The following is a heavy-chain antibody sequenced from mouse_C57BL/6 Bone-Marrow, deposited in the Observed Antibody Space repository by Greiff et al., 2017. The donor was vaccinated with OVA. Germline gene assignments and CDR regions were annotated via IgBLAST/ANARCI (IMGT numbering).Heavy chain of an antibody. V-gene: IGHV1-83*01. CDR3: GGGYYNGSSLFAY. J-gene: IGHJ3*01. Sequence: VQLQESGPELVKPGASVKMSCKASGYTFTDYYMHWVKQKPGKGLEWIGEIYPGSGNTYYNEKFKGKATLTADTSSSTAYMQLSSLTSEDSAVYFCAGGGYYNGSSLFAYWGQGTLVTVSA. D-gene: IGHD1-1*01. CDR1: YTFTDYYM. CDR2: YPGSGNTY.